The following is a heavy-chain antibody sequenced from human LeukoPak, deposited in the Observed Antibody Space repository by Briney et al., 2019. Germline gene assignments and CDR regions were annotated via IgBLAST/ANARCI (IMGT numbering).Heavy chain of an antibody. CDR1: GFTFSGFG. CDR3: ARGRGADYGGNSGYFDY. CDR2: IWYDGSNK. J-gene: IGHJ4*02. D-gene: IGHD4-23*01. Sequence: GGSLRLSCAASGFTFSGFGMHWVRQAPGKGLEWVAAIWYDGSNKYYADSVKGRFTISRDNPKNTLNVQMNSLRAEDTAVYYCARGRGADYGGNSGYFDYWGQGTLVTVSS. V-gene: IGHV3-33*01.